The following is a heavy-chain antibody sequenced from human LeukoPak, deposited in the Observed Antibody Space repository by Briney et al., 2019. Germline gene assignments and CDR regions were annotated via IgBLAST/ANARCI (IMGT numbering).Heavy chain of an antibody. Sequence: QSGGSLRLSCAASRFTFSSYAMSWVRQAPGKGLEWVSAISGSGGSTYYADSVKGRFTISRDNSKNTLYLQMNSLRAEDTAVYYCAKDPSVAGYCSSTSCSDFDYWGQGTLVTVSS. V-gene: IGHV3-23*01. J-gene: IGHJ4*02. CDR2: ISGSGGST. D-gene: IGHD2-2*01. CDR3: AKDPSVAGYCSSTSCSDFDY. CDR1: RFTFSSYA.